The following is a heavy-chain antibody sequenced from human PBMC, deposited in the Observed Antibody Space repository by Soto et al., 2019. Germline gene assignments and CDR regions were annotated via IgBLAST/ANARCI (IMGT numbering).Heavy chain of an antibody. Sequence: QVQLVQSGAEVKKPGASVKVSCKASGYTFTSYAMHWVRQAPGQRLEWMGWINAGNGNTKYSQKFQGRVTITRDTSARTAYMELSSLRSEDTAVYYCARDFITMVRGGDYWGQGTLVTVSS. D-gene: IGHD3-10*01. CDR3: ARDFITMVRGGDY. CDR2: INAGNGNT. J-gene: IGHJ4*02. V-gene: IGHV1-3*01. CDR1: GYTFTSYA.